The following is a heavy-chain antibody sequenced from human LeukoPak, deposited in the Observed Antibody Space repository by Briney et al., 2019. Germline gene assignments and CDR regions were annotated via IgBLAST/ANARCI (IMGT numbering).Heavy chain of an antibody. Sequence: PSETLSLTCTVSGGSISSSSYYWGWIRQPPGKGLEWIGSIYYSGSTYYNPSLKSRVTISVDTSKNQLSLKLSSVTAADTAVYYCARTGTPLYYFDYWGQGTLVTVSS. J-gene: IGHJ4*02. CDR3: ARTGTPLYYFDY. CDR1: GGSISSSSYY. CDR2: IYYSGST. D-gene: IGHD1-7*01. V-gene: IGHV4-39*07.